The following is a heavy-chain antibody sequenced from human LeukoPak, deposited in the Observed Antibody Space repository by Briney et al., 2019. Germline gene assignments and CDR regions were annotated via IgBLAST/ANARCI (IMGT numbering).Heavy chain of an antibody. CDR2: ISSSSSYI. V-gene: IGHV3-21*01. Sequence: GGSLRLSCAASGFTFSTYSMHWVRQAPGKGLEWVSSISSSSSYIYYADSVKGRFTISRDNAKNSLDLQMNSLRADDTAIYYCARSKIDYWGQGTLVTVSS. CDR3: ARSKIDY. D-gene: IGHD4-11*01. J-gene: IGHJ4*02. CDR1: GFTFSTYS.